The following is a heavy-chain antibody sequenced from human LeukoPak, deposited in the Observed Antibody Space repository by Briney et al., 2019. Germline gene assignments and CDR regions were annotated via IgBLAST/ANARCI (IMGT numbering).Heavy chain of an antibody. CDR1: GFTFSSYA. Sequence: PGGSLRLSCAASGFTFSSYAMSWVRQAPGKGLEWVSAISGSGGSTYYADSVKGRFTISRDNSKNTLYLQMISLRAEDTAIYYCARCAGGWDAFGIWGQGTMVTVSS. J-gene: IGHJ3*02. V-gene: IGHV3-23*01. D-gene: IGHD3-10*02. CDR2: ISGSGGST. CDR3: ARCAGGWDAFGI.